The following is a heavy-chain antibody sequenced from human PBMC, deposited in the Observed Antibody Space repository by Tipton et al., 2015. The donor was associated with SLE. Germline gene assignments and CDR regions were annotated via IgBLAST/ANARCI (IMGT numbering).Heavy chain of an antibody. D-gene: IGHD5-18*01. CDR3: ARDGDKAMVGGVFDI. J-gene: IGHJ3*02. CDR1: GGSISTYY. Sequence: TLSLTCTVSGGSISTYYWSWIRQPPGKGLEWIGYIYYSGSTNYNPSLKSRVTISVDTSKNQFSLKLSSVTAADTAVYYCARDGDKAMVGGVFDIWGQGTMVTVSS. CDR2: IYYSGST. V-gene: IGHV4-59*01.